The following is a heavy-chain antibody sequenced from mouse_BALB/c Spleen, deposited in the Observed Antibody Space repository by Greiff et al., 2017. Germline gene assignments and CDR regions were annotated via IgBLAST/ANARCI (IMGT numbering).Heavy chain of an antibody. V-gene: IGHV1S81*02. CDR1: GYTFTSYW. CDR2: INPSNGRT. CDR3: ARSLSTMITTNY. J-gene: IGHJ2*01. Sequence: VQLQQPGAELVKPGASVKLSCKASGYTFTSYWMHWVKQRPGQGLEWIGEINPSNGRTNYNEKFKSKATLTVDKSSSTAYMQLSSLTSEDSAVYYCARSLSTMITTNYWGQGTTLTVSS. D-gene: IGHD2-4*01.